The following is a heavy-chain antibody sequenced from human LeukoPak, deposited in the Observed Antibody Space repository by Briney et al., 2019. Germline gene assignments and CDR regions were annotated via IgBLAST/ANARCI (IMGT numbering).Heavy chain of an antibody. CDR1: GYTFTSYG. CDR3: ARGISSSWYDY. CDR2: INPNSGGT. V-gene: IGHV1-2*04. J-gene: IGHJ4*02. Sequence: ASVKVSCKASGYTFTSYGISWVRQAPGQGLEWMGWINPNSGGTNYAQKFQGWVTMTRDTSISTAYMELSRLRSDDTAVYYCARGISSSWYDYWGQGTLVTVSS. D-gene: IGHD6-13*01.